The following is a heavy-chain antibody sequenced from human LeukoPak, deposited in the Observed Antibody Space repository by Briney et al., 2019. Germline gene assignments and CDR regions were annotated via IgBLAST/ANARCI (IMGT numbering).Heavy chain of an antibody. CDR3: ARGLAAAGTFQH. CDR1: GGSISSYY. V-gene: IGHV4-59*01. D-gene: IGHD6-13*01. J-gene: IGHJ1*01. Sequence: SETLSLTCSVSGGSISSYYWSWIRQPPGKGLEWIGYIHYSGSTNYNPSLKSRVTISVDTSKNQFSLKLSSVTAADTAVYYCARGLAAAGTFQHWGQGTLVTVSS. CDR2: IHYSGST.